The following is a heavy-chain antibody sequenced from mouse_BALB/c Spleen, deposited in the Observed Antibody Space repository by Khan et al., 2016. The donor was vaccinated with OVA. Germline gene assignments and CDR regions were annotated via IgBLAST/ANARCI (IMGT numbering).Heavy chain of an antibody. CDR3: AINYRYDVYFDS. J-gene: IGHJ2*01. Sequence: VQLQQSGPELVKPGASVKMSCTASGYTFTAYVIHWVKQKPGQGLDWIGYIYPFNDDTKYNEKFKGKATLTSDKSSSTAYMELRRLTSEDSAVYYCAINYRYDVYFDSWGQGTTLTVSA. V-gene: IGHV1S136*01. D-gene: IGHD2-14*01. CDR2: IYPFNDDT. CDR1: GYTFTAYV.